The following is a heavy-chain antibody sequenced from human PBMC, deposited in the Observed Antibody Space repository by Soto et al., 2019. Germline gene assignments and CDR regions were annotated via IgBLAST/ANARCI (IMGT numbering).Heavy chain of an antibody. D-gene: IGHD3-22*01. J-gene: IGHJ4*02. CDR3: ARPKVYYDSSGYQRYYFDY. Sequence: GGSLRLSCAASGFTFSSYGMHWVRQAPGKGLEWVAVIWYDGSNKYYADSVKDRFTISRDNSKNTLYLQMNSLRAEDTAVYYCARPKVYYDSSGYQRYYFDYWGQGTLVTVSS. CDR1: GFTFSSYG. V-gene: IGHV3-33*01. CDR2: IWYDGSNK.